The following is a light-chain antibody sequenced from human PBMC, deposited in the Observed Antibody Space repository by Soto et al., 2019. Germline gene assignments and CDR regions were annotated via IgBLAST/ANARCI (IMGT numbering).Light chain of an antibody. V-gene: IGKV4-1*01. CDR2: WAS. J-gene: IGKJ1*01. CDR1: QSILYNSNDKNY. Sequence: DRVLTPSPESLAVSLGERATINCKSSQSILYNSNDKNYLAWYQQKPGQSPKLIIYWASIRESGVPDRFSGSGSGTNFTLTISNLQAEDVAVYYCQQYYSLPPTFGQGT. CDR3: QQYYSLPPT.